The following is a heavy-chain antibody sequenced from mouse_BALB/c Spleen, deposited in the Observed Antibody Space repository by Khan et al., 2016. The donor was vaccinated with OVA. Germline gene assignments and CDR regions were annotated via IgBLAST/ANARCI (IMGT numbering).Heavy chain of an antibody. CDR2: INTYTGEP. V-gene: IGHV9-3-1*01. J-gene: IGHJ3*01. CDR3: ARSPTWFAY. CDR1: GYTFTDYG. Sequence: QIQLVQSGPELKKPGETVKISCKASGYTFTDYGMNWVKQAPGKGLKWMGYINTYTGEPTYADDFKGRFSFSLETSASTAYLHMNNLKNEDTATYFCARSPTWFAYWGQGTLVTVSA.